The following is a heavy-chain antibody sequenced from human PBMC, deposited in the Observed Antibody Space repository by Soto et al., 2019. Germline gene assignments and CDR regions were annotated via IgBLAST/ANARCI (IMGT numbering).Heavy chain of an antibody. CDR2: IYWDDDK. Sequence: SGPTLVNPTQTLTLTCTFSGFSLNTGGVGVGWIRQPPGKALEWLALIYWDDDKRYSPSLRSRLTITKNTSKNQVVLTMTNMDPMDTATYYCAHRRHPGGHFDSSGYNFWAQGTLVTFSS. V-gene: IGHV2-5*02. D-gene: IGHD5-18*01. CDR3: AHRRHPGGHFDSSGYNF. CDR1: GFSLNTGGVG. J-gene: IGHJ4*02.